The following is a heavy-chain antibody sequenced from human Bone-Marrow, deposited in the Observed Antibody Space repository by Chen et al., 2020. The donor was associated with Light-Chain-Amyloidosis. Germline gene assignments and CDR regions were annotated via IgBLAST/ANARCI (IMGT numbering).Heavy chain of an antibody. CDR3: ARRRDGYNFDY. Sequence: EVQLEQSGPEVKKPGESLKISCKGSGYTFPNYWIGWVRQMPGKGLEWMGVISPDDSEARYRPCLDGHFPIAADKSITAAYLQRRSQEASDTAMYYCARRRDGYNFDYWSQGTLVTVSS. D-gene: IGHD5-12*01. V-gene: IGHV5-51*01. CDR2: ISPDDSEA. CDR1: GYTFPNYW. J-gene: IGHJ4*02.